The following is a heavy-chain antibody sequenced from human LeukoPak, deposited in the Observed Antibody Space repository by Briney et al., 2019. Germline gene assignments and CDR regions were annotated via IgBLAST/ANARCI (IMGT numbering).Heavy chain of an antibody. CDR2: INPSGGST. D-gene: IGHD5-12*01. J-gene: IGHJ4*02. Sequence: ASVKVSCKASGYTFTSYYMHWVRQAPGQGLEWMGIINPSGGSTSYAQKFQGRVTVTRDTSTSTVYMELSSLRSEDTAVYYCAGGYSGYDLPDYWGQGTLVTVSS. CDR3: AGGYSGYDLPDY. CDR1: GYTFTSYY. V-gene: IGHV1-46*01.